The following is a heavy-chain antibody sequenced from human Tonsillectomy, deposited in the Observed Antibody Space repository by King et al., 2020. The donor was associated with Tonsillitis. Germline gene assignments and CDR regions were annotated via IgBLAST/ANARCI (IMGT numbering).Heavy chain of an antibody. CDR1: GYSFTSYW. D-gene: IGHD2-21*02. CDR3: ARRIVVVTAHDAFDI. J-gene: IGHJ3*02. Sequence: VQLVESGAEVKKPGESLKISCTGSGYSFTSYWIGWVRQMPGKGLEWMGIIYPGDSDTRYSPSFQGQVTISADKSISTAYLQWSSLKASDTAMYYCARRIVVVTAHDAFDIWGQGTMVTVSS. V-gene: IGHV5-51*01. CDR2: IYPGDSDT.